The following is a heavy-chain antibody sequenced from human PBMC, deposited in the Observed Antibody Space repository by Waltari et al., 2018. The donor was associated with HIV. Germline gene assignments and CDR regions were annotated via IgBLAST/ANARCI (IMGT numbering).Heavy chain of an antibody. Sequence: QVQLQESGPGLVKPSATLSLTCSVSAGAIYYWGWIRQPPGKGLEWIAYKYYSGSSNYNPSLYSRVTISEDTSKNQLSLSLTSVTAADTAVYYCATSEDGYRFDYWGQGTLVTVAS. V-gene: IGHV4-59*01. J-gene: IGHJ4*02. CDR1: AGAIYY. CDR3: ATSEDGYRFDY. CDR2: KYYSGSS. D-gene: IGHD2-21*01.